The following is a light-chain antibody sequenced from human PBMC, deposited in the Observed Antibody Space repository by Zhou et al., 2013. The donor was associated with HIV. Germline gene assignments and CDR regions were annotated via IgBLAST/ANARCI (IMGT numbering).Light chain of an antibody. V-gene: IGKV1-17*03. CDR1: QGISNY. CDR2: AAS. Sequence: DIQMTQSPSAMSASVGDRVTITCRASQGISNYLAWFQQKPGEVPKRLIFAASTLQSEVPSRFSGSGSGTEFTLTISSLQPDDFATYYCQQYNRVSYTFGQGTSLEMK. J-gene: IGKJ2*01. CDR3: QQYNRVSYT.